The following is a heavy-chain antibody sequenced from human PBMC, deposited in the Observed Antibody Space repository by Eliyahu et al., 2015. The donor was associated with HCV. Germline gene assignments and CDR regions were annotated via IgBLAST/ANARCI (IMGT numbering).Heavy chain of an antibody. D-gene: IGHD3-10*01. CDR1: GFSXXXXX. Sequence: EVQLVESGGGLVKPGXSLRVSCAASGFSXXXXXXTWVRQAXGKGLEWIGRIKSKADGGTTEFAEPVKGRFSISRDDSQNTLYLEINSLKTEDTAVYYCSTDKGVSMIQGAPYDYWGQGTVVTVSP. V-gene: IGHV3-15*01. J-gene: IGHJ4*02. CDR2: IKSKADGGTT. CDR3: STDKGVSMIQGAPYDY.